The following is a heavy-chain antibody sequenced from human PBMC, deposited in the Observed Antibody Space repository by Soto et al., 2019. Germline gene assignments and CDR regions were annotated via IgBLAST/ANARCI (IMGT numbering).Heavy chain of an antibody. D-gene: IGHD6-19*01. V-gene: IGHV3-23*01. CDR1: GFTFSSYA. Sequence: GGSLRLSCAASGFTFSSYAMSWVRQAPGKGLEWVSAISGSGGSTYYADSVKGRFTISRDNSKNTLYLQMNSLRSDDTAVYYCARNMAGEPYFDYWGQGTLVTVSS. J-gene: IGHJ4*02. CDR3: ARNMAGEPYFDY. CDR2: ISGSGGST.